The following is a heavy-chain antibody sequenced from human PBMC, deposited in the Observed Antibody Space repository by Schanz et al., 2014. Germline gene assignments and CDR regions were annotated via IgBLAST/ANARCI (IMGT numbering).Heavy chain of an antibody. V-gene: IGHV3-66*01. J-gene: IGHJ4*02. CDR2: TYLGGNT. CDR3: ARDQASTH. CDR1: GYTFSDNF. Sequence: VQLVESGGGVVQPGRSLRLSCAASGYTFSDNFMDWVRQAPGKGLEPVSVTYLGGNTDYADSVKGRFTISRDDSKNTLHLQMNSLRSEDTAIYFCARDQASTHWGQGTPVTVSS.